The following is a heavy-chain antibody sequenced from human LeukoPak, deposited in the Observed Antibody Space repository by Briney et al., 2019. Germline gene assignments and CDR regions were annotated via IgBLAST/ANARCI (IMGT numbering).Heavy chain of an antibody. CDR2: IYYSGST. D-gene: IGHD6-13*01. CDR1: GGSISSYY. CDR3: ARSGIAAAEVDY. Sequence: SETLSLTCTVSGGSISSYYWSWIRQPPGKGLEWIGYIYYSGSTNYNPSLKGRVTISVDTSKNQFSLKLSSVTAADTAVYYCARSGIAAAEVDYWGQGTLVTVSS. V-gene: IGHV4-59*08. J-gene: IGHJ4*02.